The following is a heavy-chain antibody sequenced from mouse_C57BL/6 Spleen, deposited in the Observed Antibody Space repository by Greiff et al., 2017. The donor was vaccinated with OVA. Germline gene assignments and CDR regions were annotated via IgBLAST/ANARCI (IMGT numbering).Heavy chain of an antibody. CDR1: GFTFSSYG. CDR3: ARHDGSSYNYFDY. CDR2: ISSGGSYT. V-gene: IGHV5-6*01. J-gene: IGHJ2*01. Sequence: EVKLQESGGDLVKPGGSLKLSCAASGFTFSSYGLSWVRQTPDKRLEWVATISSGGSYTYYPDSVQGRFTISRDNDKNTLYLQMSSLRSEDTAMYYCARHDGSSYNYFDYWGQGTTLTVSS. D-gene: IGHD1-1*01.